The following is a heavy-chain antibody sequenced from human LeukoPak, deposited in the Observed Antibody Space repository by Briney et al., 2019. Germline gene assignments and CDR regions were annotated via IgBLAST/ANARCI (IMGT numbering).Heavy chain of an antibody. CDR2: VYTSGST. CDR1: GGSISSGSYY. Sequence: PSQTLSLTCTVSGGSISSGSYYWSWIRQPAGKGLEWIGRVYTSGSTNYNPSLKSRVTMSVDTSKNQFSLKLRSVTAADTAVYYCARVGNVATAAFPSYMDVWGKGTTVTVSS. D-gene: IGHD5-18*01. J-gene: IGHJ6*03. V-gene: IGHV4-61*02. CDR3: ARVGNVATAAFPSYMDV.